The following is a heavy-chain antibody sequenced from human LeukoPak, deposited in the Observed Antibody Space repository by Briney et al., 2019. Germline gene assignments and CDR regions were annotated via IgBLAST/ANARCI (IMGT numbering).Heavy chain of an antibody. J-gene: IGHJ4*02. Sequence: SGGSLRLSCAASGLILSDYNMNWVCQAPGKGLQWVSFIAISATYITYADSVKGRFTISRDNAKNSLYLQMNSLRAEDTAVYYCARDLSATARAYDYWGQGTLVTVSS. CDR2: IAISATYI. CDR1: GLILSDYN. CDR3: ARDLSATARAYDY. D-gene: IGHD1-26*01. V-gene: IGHV3-21*01.